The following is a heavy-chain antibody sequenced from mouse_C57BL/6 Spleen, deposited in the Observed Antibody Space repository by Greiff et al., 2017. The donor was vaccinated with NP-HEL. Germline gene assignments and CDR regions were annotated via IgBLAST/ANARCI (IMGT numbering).Heavy chain of an antibody. V-gene: IGHV1-82*01. CDR1: GYAFSSSW. Sequence: QVQLQQSGPELVKPGASVEISCKASGYAFSSSWMNWVKQRPGKGLEWIGRIYPGDGDTNYNGKFKGKATLTADKSSSTAYMQLSSLTSEDSAVYFCAHYYGSSYYAMDYWGQGTSVTVSS. J-gene: IGHJ4*01. CDR3: AHYYGSSYYAMDY. CDR2: IYPGDGDT. D-gene: IGHD1-1*01.